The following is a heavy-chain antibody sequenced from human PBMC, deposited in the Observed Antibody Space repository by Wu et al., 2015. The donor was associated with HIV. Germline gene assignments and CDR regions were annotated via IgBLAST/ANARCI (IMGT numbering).Heavy chain of an antibody. D-gene: IGHD6-13*01. J-gene: IGHJ4*02. CDR1: RRPSAAML. Sequence: VKVRPVKAFWRRPSAAMLVSWVRQALDKGLSGWRDHPXLWYSNYAQKFQGRVTITTDESTSTAYMELSSLRSEDTAVYYCASYHGYSSSWYDYWGQGTLVTVSS. CDR2: HPXLWYS. CDR3: ASYHGYSSSWYDY. V-gene: IGHV1-69*05.